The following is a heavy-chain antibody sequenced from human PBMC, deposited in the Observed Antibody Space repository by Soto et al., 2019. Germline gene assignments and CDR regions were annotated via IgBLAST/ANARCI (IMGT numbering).Heavy chain of an antibody. D-gene: IGHD3-3*01. CDR3: GTIFGAVTEFDY. J-gene: IGHJ4*02. V-gene: IGHV4-39*01. CDR2: IYYSGST. CDR1: GGSTSSSSYY. Sequence: PSETLSLTCTVSGGSTSSSSYYWGWIRQPPGKGLEWIGSIYYSGSTYYNPSLKSRVTISVDTSKNQFSLKLSSVTAADTAVYYCGTIFGAVTEFDYWGQGXLVTVSS.